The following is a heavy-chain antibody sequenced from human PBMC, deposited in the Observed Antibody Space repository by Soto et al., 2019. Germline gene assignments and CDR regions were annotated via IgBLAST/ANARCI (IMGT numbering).Heavy chain of an antibody. CDR1: GFTSWDYD. Sequence: PGGSLRLSCAASGFTSWDYDMSWIRQAPGKGLEWVSYISRSGNTTYYGDYVKGRFTISRDNAENSVFLQMISLRAEDTAVYYCVREGRSSTSCNTGCAFDIWGQGTMVTVSS. CDR3: VREGRSSTSCNTGCAFDI. D-gene: IGHD2-2*02. CDR2: ISRSGNTT. J-gene: IGHJ3*02. V-gene: IGHV3-11*01.